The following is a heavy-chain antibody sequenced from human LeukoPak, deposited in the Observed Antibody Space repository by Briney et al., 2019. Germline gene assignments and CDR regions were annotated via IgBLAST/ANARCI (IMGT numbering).Heavy chain of an antibody. V-gene: IGHV3-15*05. J-gene: IGHJ3*02. CDR1: GFTFSSYG. CDR3: TTGPMRSATGAFDI. CDR2: VKSKGDGATT. D-gene: IGHD6-13*01. Sequence: PGGSLRLSCAASGFTFSSYGMSWVRQAPGKGLEWVGRVKSKGDGATTDHAAPVKGRFTVSRDDSKSTLFLQMNSLKIEDTGLYYCTTGPMRSATGAFDIWGRGT.